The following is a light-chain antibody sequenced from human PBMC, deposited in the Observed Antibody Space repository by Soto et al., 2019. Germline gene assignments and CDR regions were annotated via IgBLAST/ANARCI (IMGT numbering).Light chain of an antibody. Sequence: QSVLTQPASVSGSPGQSITLSCIGTSSDVGDYNYVSWYQQHPGKAPKLMIYDVSNRPSGVSNRFSGSKSGNTASLTISGLQAEDEADYYCSSYASGSTVVFGGGTKLTVL. CDR2: DVS. J-gene: IGLJ2*01. V-gene: IGLV2-14*01. CDR3: SSYASGSTVV. CDR1: SSDVGDYNY.